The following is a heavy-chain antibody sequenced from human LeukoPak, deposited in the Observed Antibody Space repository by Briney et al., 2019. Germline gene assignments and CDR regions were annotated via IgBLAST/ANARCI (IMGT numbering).Heavy chain of an antibody. CDR2: ISSSSSTI. J-gene: IGHJ4*02. D-gene: IGHD2-15*01. CDR1: GFTFSSYN. Sequence: GGSLRLSCAASGFTFSSYNMNWVRQAPGKGLEWVSYISSSSSTIYYADSVKGRFTISRDNAKNSLYLQMNSLRAEDTAVYYCARVVVVAGTGWDYFDYWGQRTLVTVSS. CDR3: ARVVVVAGTGWDYFDY. V-gene: IGHV3-48*04.